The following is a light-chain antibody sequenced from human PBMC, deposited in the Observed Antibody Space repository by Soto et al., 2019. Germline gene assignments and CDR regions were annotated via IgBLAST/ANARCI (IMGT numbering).Light chain of an antibody. V-gene: IGKV3D-15*01. J-gene: IGKJ1*01. CDR3: QQYSKWPRT. Sequence: VMMQSAATLSLSPGERCTLSCLTSQSVSSNYLAWYKHKPGQAPRLLIYGASARATGIPAKFSGSGSGTEFTLTISSLQSEDFAVYYCQQYSKWPRTFGQGTKVDIK. CDR1: QSVSSN. CDR2: GAS.